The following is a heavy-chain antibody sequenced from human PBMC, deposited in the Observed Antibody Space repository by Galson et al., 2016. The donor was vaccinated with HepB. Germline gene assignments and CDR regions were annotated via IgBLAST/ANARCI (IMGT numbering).Heavy chain of an antibody. Sequence: QSGAEVKKPGESLKISCKGSGYSFTSYWIGWVRQMPGKGLEWMGIIYPGDSHTKYSPSFHGQVNISADKSISTAYLQWNSLEASDTAMDYCARQLAGYSFGDYWGQGTLVTVSS. CDR2: IYPGDSHT. V-gene: IGHV5-51*01. CDR1: GYSFTSYW. D-gene: IGHD5-18*01. CDR3: ARQLAGYSFGDY. J-gene: IGHJ4*02.